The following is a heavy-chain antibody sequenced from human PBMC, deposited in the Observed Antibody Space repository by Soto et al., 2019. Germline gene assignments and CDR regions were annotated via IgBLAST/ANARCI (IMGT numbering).Heavy chain of an antibody. CDR3: AKTGYDFWSGYFAYYFDY. V-gene: IGHV3-23*01. Sequence: EVQLLESGGGLVQPGGSLRLSCAASGFTFSSYAMSWVRQAPGKVLEWVSAISGSGGSTYYADSVKGRFTISRDNSKNTLYLQMNSLRAEDTAVYYCAKTGYDFWSGYFAYYFDYWGQGTLVTVSS. CDR1: GFTFSSYA. CDR2: ISGSGGST. J-gene: IGHJ4*02. D-gene: IGHD3-3*01.